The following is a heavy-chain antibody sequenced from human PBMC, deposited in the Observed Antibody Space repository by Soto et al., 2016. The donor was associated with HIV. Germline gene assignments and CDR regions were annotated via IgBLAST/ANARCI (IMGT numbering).Heavy chain of an antibody. CDR2: IYYSGNT. J-gene: IGHJ5*02. V-gene: IGHV4-39*02. CDR1: GGSISRSSYY. D-gene: IGHD3-22*01. Sequence: QVQLQESGPRLVKPSETLSLTCTVSGGSISRSSYYWGWIRQPPGKGLEWIGSIYYSGNTYYSPSLKTRVSISVDTSKNRFSLKLNSVTAADTAVYYCASHPTYYDDIRWGPWGQGTLVIVSS. CDR3: ASHPTYYDDIRWGP.